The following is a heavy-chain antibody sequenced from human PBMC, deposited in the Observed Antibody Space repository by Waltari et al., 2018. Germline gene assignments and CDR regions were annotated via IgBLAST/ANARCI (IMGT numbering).Heavy chain of an antibody. Sequence: EVQLVESGGGLVKPGDSLRLSCVASGFTFANAWINGVRQAPGKGLEWVGRLKSKAEGGTTDYAAPVKGRFAISRDDSKDTAYLQMNSLKTEDTAMYFCTTEGGRTWPMYWGQGTLVTVSS. V-gene: IGHV3-15*01. CDR1: GFTFANAW. J-gene: IGHJ4*02. CDR3: TTEGGRTWPMY. CDR2: LKSKAEGGTT. D-gene: IGHD2-2*01.